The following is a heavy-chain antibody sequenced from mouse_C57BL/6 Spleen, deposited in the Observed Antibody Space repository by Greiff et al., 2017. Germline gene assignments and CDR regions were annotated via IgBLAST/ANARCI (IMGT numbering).Heavy chain of an antibody. CDR3: AREGSYYSNFFAY. D-gene: IGHD2-5*01. Sequence: EVQLVESGPGLVKPSQSLSLTCSVTGYSITSGYYWNWIRQFPGNKLEWMGYISYDGSNNYNPSLKNRISITRDTSKNQFFLKLNSVTTEDTATYYCAREGSYYSNFFAYWGQGTLVTVSA. CDR2: ISYDGSN. V-gene: IGHV3-6*01. CDR1: GYSITSGYY. J-gene: IGHJ3*01.